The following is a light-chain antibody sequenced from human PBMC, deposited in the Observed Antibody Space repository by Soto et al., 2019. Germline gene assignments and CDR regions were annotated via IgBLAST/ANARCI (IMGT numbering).Light chain of an antibody. CDR3: QQSGDTPT. CDR2: GVS. Sequence: EVVLTQSPGTLSLSPGERATLYCRSSQTVNGNFLAWYQQKPGQAPRLLIYGVSNRATGIPDRFSGSGSGTDITLTISRLEPEDFAVYYCQQSGDTPTFGQGTKV. J-gene: IGKJ1*01. CDR1: QTVNGNF. V-gene: IGKV3-20*01.